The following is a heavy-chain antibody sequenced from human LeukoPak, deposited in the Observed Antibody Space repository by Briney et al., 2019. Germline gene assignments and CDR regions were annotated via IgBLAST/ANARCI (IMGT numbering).Heavy chain of an antibody. Sequence: GGSLRLSCAASGFTFSSYAMSWVRQTPGKGLECVAPISGSGGSTYYADSVRGRFTVSRDNSRNMLYLQMNSLRVEDTAVYYCAKSPAGSSWPSIDYWGQGTLVAVSS. CDR1: GFTFSSYA. J-gene: IGHJ4*02. D-gene: IGHD6-13*01. CDR2: ISGSGGST. CDR3: AKSPAGSSWPSIDY. V-gene: IGHV3-23*01.